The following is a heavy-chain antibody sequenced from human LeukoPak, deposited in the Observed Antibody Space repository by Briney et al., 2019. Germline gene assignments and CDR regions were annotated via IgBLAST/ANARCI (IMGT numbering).Heavy chain of an antibody. J-gene: IGHJ3*02. CDR3: ARDRVGAFDI. CDR2: IYYSGST. Sequence: SETLSLTCTVSGFSFSSYYWSWIRQPPGKGLEWMGYIYYSGSTNYNPSLKSRVTISVDTSKNQFSLKLSSVTAADTAVYYCARDRVGAFDIWGQGTMVTVSS. D-gene: IGHD1-26*01. CDR1: GFSFSSYY. V-gene: IGHV4-59*01.